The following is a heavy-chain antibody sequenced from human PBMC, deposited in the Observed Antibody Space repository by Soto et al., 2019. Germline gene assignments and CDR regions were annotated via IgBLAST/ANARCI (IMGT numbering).Heavy chain of an antibody. CDR3: AKDLVWELPGVAFDI. V-gene: IGHV3-23*01. D-gene: IGHD1-26*01. Sequence: WGCLEIARAASGFSFSSYAMSWVRKAPGKGLEWVSAISGSGGSTYYADSVKGRFTISRDNSKNTLYLQMNSLRAEDTAVYYCAKDLVWELPGVAFDIWGQGTMVTVSS. J-gene: IGHJ3*02. CDR1: GFSFSSYA. CDR2: ISGSGGST.